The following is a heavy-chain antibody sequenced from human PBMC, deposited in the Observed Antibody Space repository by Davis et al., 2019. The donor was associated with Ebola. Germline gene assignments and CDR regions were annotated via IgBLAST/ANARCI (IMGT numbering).Heavy chain of an antibody. CDR2: IYYSGST. Sequence: PGGSLRLSCTVSGGSISRYYWSWIRQPPGKGLEWIGYIYYSGSTNYNPSLKSRVTISVDTSKNQFSLKLSSVTAADTAVYDCARAIAVYWFDPWGQGTLVTVSS. D-gene: IGHD2-15*01. V-gene: IGHV4-59*01. CDR1: GGSISRYY. CDR3: ARAIAVYWFDP. J-gene: IGHJ5*02.